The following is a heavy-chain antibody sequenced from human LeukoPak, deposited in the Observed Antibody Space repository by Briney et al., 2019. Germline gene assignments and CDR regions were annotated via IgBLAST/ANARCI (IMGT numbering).Heavy chain of an antibody. Sequence: ASVKVSCKASGYTFTGYYMHWVRQAPGQGLEWMGWINPDSGGTNYAQKFQGRVTMTRDTSISTAYMELSRLRSNDTAVYYCVREDGYNFHYWGQGTLVTVSS. CDR2: INPDSGGT. CDR3: VREDGYNFHY. J-gene: IGHJ4*02. D-gene: IGHD5-24*01. CDR1: GYTFTGYY. V-gene: IGHV1-2*02.